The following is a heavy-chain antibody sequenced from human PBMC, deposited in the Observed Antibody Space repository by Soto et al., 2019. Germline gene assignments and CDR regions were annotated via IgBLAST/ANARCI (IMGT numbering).Heavy chain of an antibody. CDR3: TRRARIGKQLWLPFDS. CDR1: GYTFRDYD. J-gene: IGHJ4*02. Sequence: EASVKVSCKASGYTFRDYDINWVRQASGQGLEWMGWMNPNGGNTAYAQKFQGRVTMTGDTTTNTAYMELSSLTSADTAVYYCTRRARIGKQLWLPFDSWAQGTLVTV. CDR2: MNPNGGNT. V-gene: IGHV1-8*01. D-gene: IGHD3-22*01.